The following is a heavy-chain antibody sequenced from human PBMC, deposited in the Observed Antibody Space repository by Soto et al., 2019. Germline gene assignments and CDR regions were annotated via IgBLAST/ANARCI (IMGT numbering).Heavy chain of an antibody. Sequence: SETLSLTCAVYGGSFSGYYWAWIRQPPGKGLEWIGDIYHSGSTYYNPSLKSRVTISVDRSKNQFSLKLSSVTAADTAVYYCARCWMYAPRFDPWAQGTLVTVSS. CDR3: ARCWMYAPRFDP. CDR1: GGSFSGYY. D-gene: IGHD2-8*01. CDR2: IYHSGST. J-gene: IGHJ5*02. V-gene: IGHV4-34*01.